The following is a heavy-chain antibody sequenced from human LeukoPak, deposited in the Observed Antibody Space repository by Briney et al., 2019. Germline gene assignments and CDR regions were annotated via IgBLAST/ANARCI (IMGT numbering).Heavy chain of an antibody. Sequence: GASVKVSCKASGYTFTGCYMHWVRQAPGQGLEWMGWINPNSGGTNYAQKFQGRVTKTRDPSISTAYMELSRLSSDDTAVYYCARDHFDFWSGYSATYFDYWGQGTLVTVSS. CDR2: INPNSGGT. V-gene: IGHV1-2*02. CDR1: GYTFTGCY. CDR3: ARDHFDFWSGYSATYFDY. D-gene: IGHD3-3*01. J-gene: IGHJ4*02.